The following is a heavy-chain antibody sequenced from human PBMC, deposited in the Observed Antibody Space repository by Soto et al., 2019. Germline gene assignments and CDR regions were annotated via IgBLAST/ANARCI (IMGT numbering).Heavy chain of an antibody. CDR1: GGTFSSYA. CDR3: ARGGEAATSDY. J-gene: IGHJ4*02. V-gene: IGHV1-69*13. D-gene: IGHD6-25*01. CDR2: IIPIFGTA. Sequence: SVKVSCKASGGTFSSYAISWVRQAPGQGLEWMGGIIPIFGTANYAQKLQGRVTITADESTSTTYKEQSSLRSEDTAVNNNARGGEAATSDYWGQGTLVTVSS.